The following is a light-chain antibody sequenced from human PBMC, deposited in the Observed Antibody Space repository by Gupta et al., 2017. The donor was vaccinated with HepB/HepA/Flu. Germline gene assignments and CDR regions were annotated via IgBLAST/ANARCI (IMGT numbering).Light chain of an antibody. J-gene: IGLJ2*01. CDR2: DVA. CDR1: SSDVGAYNS. CDR3: SSFTSTLTLVV. V-gene: IGLV2-14*03. Sequence: QSALTQPDSVSGSPGPSITISCTGTSSDVGAYNSVSWYQQYPGKAPKLLIYDVAARPSGISTRFSGSKSGNTASLTISGLQTEDEADYFCSSFTSTLTLVVFGGGTKLTVL.